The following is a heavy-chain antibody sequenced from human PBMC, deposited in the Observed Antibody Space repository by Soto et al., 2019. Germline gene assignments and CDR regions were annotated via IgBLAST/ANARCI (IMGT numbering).Heavy chain of an antibody. CDR2: ISYDGSNN. D-gene: IGHD3-22*01. J-gene: IGHJ4*02. V-gene: IGHV3-30*03. Sequence: QVQLVESGGGVVQPGRSLRLSCADSGFTFSSYGMHWARQAPGKGLEWVAHISYDGSNNNYVDSVKGRFTISRDNSKNTLYLQMNSLRAEDTAVYYCARDSYYYDSSGYYTFDHWGQGTLVTVSS. CDR1: GFTFSSYG. CDR3: ARDSYYYDSSGYYTFDH.